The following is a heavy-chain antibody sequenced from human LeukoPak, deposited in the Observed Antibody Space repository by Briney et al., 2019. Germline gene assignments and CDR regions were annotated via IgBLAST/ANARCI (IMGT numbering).Heavy chain of an antibody. D-gene: IGHD6-13*01. J-gene: IGHJ5*02. Sequence: SETLSLTCTVSGGSISSGDYYWSWIRQPPGKGLEWIGYIYYSGSTNYNPSLKSRVTISVDTSKNQFSLKLSSVTAADTAVYYCARFKYSSSWTSRYNWFDPWGQGTLVTVSS. CDR3: ARFKYSSSWTSRYNWFDP. V-gene: IGHV4-61*08. CDR1: GGSISSGDYY. CDR2: IYYSGST.